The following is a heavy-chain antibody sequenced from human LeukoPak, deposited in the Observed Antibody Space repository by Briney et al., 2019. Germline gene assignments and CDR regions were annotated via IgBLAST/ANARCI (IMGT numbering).Heavy chain of an antibody. CDR1: GFTFRSYG. D-gene: IGHD4-23*01. CDR2: IRYDESKN. V-gene: IGHV3-30*02. Sequence: PGGSLRLSCAASGFTFRSYGMHWVRQAPGKGLEWVAFIRYDESKNYYADSVRGRFTISRDNSNNTLYLQMNSLRVEDTGIFYCAKGYGGSHFDYWGQGALVVVSS. J-gene: IGHJ4*02. CDR3: AKGYGGSHFDY.